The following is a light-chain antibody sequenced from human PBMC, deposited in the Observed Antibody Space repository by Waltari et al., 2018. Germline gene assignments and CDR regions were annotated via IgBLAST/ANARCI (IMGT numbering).Light chain of an antibody. CDR2: DAS. J-gene: IGKJ1*01. V-gene: IGKV3-20*01. CDR3: QHYRNIPVT. CDR1: QSFSRS. Sequence: EIMLTQSPGTLSLSPGERATLSCRTSQSFSRSLAWYQQKPGQAPRLLIYDASSRATGIPDRFSGSGSGTDFSLTISRLEPEDSAVYYCQHYRNIPVTFGQGTKVEIK.